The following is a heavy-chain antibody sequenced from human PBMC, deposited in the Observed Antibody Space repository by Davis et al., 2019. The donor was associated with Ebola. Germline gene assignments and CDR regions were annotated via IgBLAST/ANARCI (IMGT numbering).Heavy chain of an antibody. J-gene: IGHJ5*02. CDR1: GFTFSSYW. D-gene: IGHD2-2*01. V-gene: IGHV3-7*01. CDR3: ARNKYQLLPGNWFDP. Sequence: PGGSLRLSCAASGFTFSSYWMSWVRQAPGKGLEWVANIKQDGSEKYYVDSVKGRFTISRDNAKNSLYLQMNSLRAEDTAVYYCARNKYQLLPGNWFDPWGQGTLVTVSS. CDR2: IKQDGSEK.